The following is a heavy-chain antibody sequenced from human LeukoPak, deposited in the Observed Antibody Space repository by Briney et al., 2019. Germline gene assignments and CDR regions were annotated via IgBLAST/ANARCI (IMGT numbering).Heavy chain of an antibody. V-gene: IGHV4-59*08. D-gene: IGHD6-13*01. Sequence: SGTVSLTCGVSGASISSYYWSWIRQPPGKGLEWIGYVYYSGSTNYNPSLKSRVTMSVDTSNSQFSLKLNSVTAADTAVYYCVRRDSSTYWYFDLWGRGTLVTVSS. CDR1: GASISSYY. J-gene: IGHJ2*01. CDR3: VRRDSSTYWYFDL. CDR2: VYYSGST.